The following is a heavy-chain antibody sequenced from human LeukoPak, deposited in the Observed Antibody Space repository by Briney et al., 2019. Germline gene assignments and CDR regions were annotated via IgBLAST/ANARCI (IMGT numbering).Heavy chain of an antibody. Sequence: SVKVSCKASGYTFTSYDINWVRQAPGQGLEWMGGIIPIFGTANYAQKFQGRVTITADKSTSTAYMELSSLRSEDTAVYYCARVERGGYYYYYMDVWGKGTTVTVSS. J-gene: IGHJ6*03. CDR3: ARVERGGYYYYYMDV. D-gene: IGHD3-10*01. V-gene: IGHV1-69*06. CDR2: IIPIFGTA. CDR1: GYTFTSYD.